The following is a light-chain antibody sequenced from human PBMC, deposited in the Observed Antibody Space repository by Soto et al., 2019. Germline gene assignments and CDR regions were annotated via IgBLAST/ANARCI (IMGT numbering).Light chain of an antibody. V-gene: IGKV1D-12*01. J-gene: IGKJ5*01. Sequence: DIQMTQSPSSVSASVGDRVTFTCRASQDISGWLAWYQQKPGRAPKLLIYAASTLENGVPSRFSGSGSGTDFTLTISSLQPEDSATDFCQQADSFPSITFGQGTRLEIK. CDR3: QQADSFPSIT. CDR1: QDISGW. CDR2: AAS.